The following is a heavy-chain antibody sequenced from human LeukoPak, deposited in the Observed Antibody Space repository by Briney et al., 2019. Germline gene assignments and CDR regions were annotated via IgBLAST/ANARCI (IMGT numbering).Heavy chain of an antibody. CDR1: GYTFTGYY. Sequence: ASVKLSCKASGYTFTGYYMHCVRQALGQGLEWMGCINPNSGGTNYAEKFQGRVTMTRNTSISTAYIELSRLRSDDTAVYYCASPAGGRYGDFDVVGARGQGTLVTVSS. CDR3: ASPAGGRYGDFDVVGA. V-gene: IGHV1-2*02. J-gene: IGHJ4*02. D-gene: IGHD4-17*01. CDR2: INPNSGGT.